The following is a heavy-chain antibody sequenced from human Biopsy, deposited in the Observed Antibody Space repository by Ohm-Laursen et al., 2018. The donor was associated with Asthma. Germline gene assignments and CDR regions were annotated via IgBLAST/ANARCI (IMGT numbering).Heavy chain of an antibody. CDR1: GFTFRSYA. CDR2: GGSYYDGGLK. D-gene: IGHD3-3*01. Sequence: SLRLSCTASGFTFRSYAMHWVRQAPGKGLEWVAVGGSYYDGGLKCYADSVNGRFTVSRDDSKNTLYLQMNSLRPDDTAVYCCARDVMEWYLPAFDFWGQGTLVTVSS. V-gene: IGHV3-30-3*01. CDR3: ARDVMEWYLPAFDF. J-gene: IGHJ4*02.